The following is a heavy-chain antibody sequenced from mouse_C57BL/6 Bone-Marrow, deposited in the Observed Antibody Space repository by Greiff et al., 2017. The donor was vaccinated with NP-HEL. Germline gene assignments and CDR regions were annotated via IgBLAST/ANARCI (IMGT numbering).Heavy chain of an antibody. CDR2: INPSTGGT. CDR3: ARGEGYDYDEGFAY. V-gene: IGHV1-42*01. CDR1: GYSFTGYY. J-gene: IGHJ3*01. D-gene: IGHD2-4*01. Sequence: EVMLVESGPELVKPGASVKISCKASGYSFTGYYMNWVKQSPEKSLEWIEEINPSTGGTTYNQKFKAKATLTVDKSSSTAYMQLKSLTSEDSAVYYCARGEGYDYDEGFAYWGQGTLVTVSA.